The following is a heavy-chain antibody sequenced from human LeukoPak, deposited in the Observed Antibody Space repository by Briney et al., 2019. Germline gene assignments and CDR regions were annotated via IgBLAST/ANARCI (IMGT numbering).Heavy chain of an antibody. CDR1: GGSISTYY. CDR3: ARSPHNSAWYGKWFDP. CDR2: ISASGGT. J-gene: IGHJ5*02. D-gene: IGHD6-19*01. V-gene: IGHV4-4*08. Sequence: SETLSLTCTVSGGSISTYYWSWIRQSPGKGLEWIADISASGGTNYNPSLEGRVTVSIDSSKNQFSLKLSSVTAADTAVFYCARSPHNSAWYGKWFDPWGQGTLVTVSS.